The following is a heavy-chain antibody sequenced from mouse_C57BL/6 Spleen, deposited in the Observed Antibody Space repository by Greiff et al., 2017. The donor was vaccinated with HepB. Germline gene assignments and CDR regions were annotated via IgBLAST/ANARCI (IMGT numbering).Heavy chain of an antibody. V-gene: IGHV1-69*01. Sequence: QVQLQQPGAELVMPGASVKLSCKASGYTFTSYWMHWVKQRPGQGLEWIGEIDPSDSYTNYNQKFKGKSTLTVDKSSSTAYMQLSSLTSEDSAVYYCARCFITTAYYFDYWGQGTTLTVSS. CDR1: GYTFTSYW. J-gene: IGHJ2*01. D-gene: IGHD1-1*01. CDR3: ARCFITTAYYFDY. CDR2: IDPSDSYT.